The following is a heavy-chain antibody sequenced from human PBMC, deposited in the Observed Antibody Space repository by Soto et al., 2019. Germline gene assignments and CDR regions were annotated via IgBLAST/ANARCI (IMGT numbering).Heavy chain of an antibody. D-gene: IGHD3-22*01. J-gene: IGHJ4*02. CDR2: IWYDGSNK. V-gene: IGHV3-33*01. Sequence: QVQLVESGGGVVQPGRSLRLSCAASGFTFSSYGMHWVRQAPGKGLEWVAVIWYDGSNKYYADSVKGRFTISRDNCNNTLYLQTNSLRAKDTAVYYCARDPYYYDSSGYYFDYWGQGTLVTVSS. CDR3: ARDPYYYDSSGYYFDY. CDR1: GFTFSSYG.